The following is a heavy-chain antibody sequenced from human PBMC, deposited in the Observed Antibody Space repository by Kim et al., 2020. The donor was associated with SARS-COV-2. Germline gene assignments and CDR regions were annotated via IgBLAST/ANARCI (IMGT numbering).Heavy chain of an antibody. CDR1: GGTFSSYA. V-gene: IGHV1-69*13. CDR3: ARDGHGYSYGDDYYYGMDV. J-gene: IGHJ6*02. Sequence: SVKVSCKASGGTFSSYAISWVRQAPGQGLEWMGGIIPIFGTANYAQKFQGRVTITADESTSTAYMELSSLRSEDTAVYYCARDGHGYSYGDDYYYGMDVWGQGTTVTVSS. D-gene: IGHD5-18*01. CDR2: IIPIFGTA.